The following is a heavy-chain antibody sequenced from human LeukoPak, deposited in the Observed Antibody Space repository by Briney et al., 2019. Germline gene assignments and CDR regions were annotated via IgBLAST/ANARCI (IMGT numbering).Heavy chain of an antibody. CDR3: ARGLDTAMVMDY. V-gene: IGHV4-59*01. CDR1: GGSISSYY. Sequence: SETLSLTCTVSGGSISSYYWSWIRQPPGKGLEWIGYIYYSGSTNYNPSLKSRVTISVDTSKNQFSLKLSSVTAADTAVYYCARGLDTAMVMDYWGQGTLVTVSS. D-gene: IGHD5-18*01. J-gene: IGHJ4*02. CDR2: IYYSGST.